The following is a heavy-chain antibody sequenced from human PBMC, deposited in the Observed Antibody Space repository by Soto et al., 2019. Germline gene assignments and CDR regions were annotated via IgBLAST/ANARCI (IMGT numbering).Heavy chain of an antibody. V-gene: IGHV3-23*01. J-gene: IGHJ5*02. CDR3: AIDRERITIFGVVTWNWFDP. CDR2: ISGSGGST. D-gene: IGHD3-3*01. CDR1: GFTFSSYA. Sequence: PGGSLRLSCAASGFTFSSYAMSWVRQAPGKGLEWVSAISGSGGSTYYADSVKGRFTISRDNSKNTLYLQMNSLRAEDTAVYYCAIDRERITIFGVVTWNWFDPWGQGTLVTVSS.